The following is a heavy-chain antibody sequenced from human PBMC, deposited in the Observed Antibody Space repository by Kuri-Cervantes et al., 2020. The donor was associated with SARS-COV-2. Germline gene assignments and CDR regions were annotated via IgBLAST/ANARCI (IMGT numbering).Heavy chain of an antibody. Sequence: ASVKVSCKASGYTFSTYGISWVRQAPGQGLEWMGWISAYNGNTNYAQNLQGRVTMTTDTSTNTAYMELRSLRSDHTAVYYCARDLGWPVVGWFDPWGQGTLVTVSS. CDR2: ISAYNGNT. D-gene: IGHD2-15*01. CDR1: GYTFSTYG. V-gene: IGHV1-18*01. J-gene: IGHJ5*02. CDR3: ARDLGWPVVGWFDP.